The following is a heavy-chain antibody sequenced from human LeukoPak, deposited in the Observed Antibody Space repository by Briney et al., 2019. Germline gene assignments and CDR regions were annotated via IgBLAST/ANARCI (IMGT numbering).Heavy chain of an antibody. V-gene: IGHV3-43*02. CDR3: ARDLKRDSYAYYGMDV. CDR2: ISGDGGYT. Sequence: GGSLRLSCAASGFNFDEYAMRWVRQVPGKGLEWVSLISGDGGYTYYADSAKGRFTISRDNAKNSLYLQMNSLRAEDTAVYYCARDLKRDSYAYYGMDVWGQGTTVTVSS. D-gene: IGHD5-18*01. J-gene: IGHJ6*02. CDR1: GFNFDEYA.